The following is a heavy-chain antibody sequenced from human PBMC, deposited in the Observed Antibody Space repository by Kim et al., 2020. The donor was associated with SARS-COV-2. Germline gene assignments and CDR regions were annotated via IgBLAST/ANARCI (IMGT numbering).Heavy chain of an antibody. D-gene: IGHD3-16*01. Sequence: NPSLKSRVSISVDTSKNQFSLKLNSVTAADTAVYYCARDPVWQSAEGGLNYWGQGTLVTVSS. CDR3: ARDPVWQSAEGGLNY. V-gene: IGHV4-31*02. J-gene: IGHJ4*02.